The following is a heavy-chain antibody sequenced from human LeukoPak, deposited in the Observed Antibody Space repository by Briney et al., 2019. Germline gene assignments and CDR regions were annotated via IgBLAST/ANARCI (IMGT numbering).Heavy chain of an antibody. CDR2: INSDGSST. CDR1: GFTFGNYW. CDR3: ASTNRLDY. D-gene: IGHD2/OR15-2a*01. Sequence: PGGSLRLSCAASGFTFGNYWVHWVRQAPGKGPVWVSRINSDGSSTSYADSVQGRFTISRDNAKNTLFLQMNSLRVEDTAVYYCASTNRLDYWGQGTLVTVSS. J-gene: IGHJ4*02. V-gene: IGHV3-74*01.